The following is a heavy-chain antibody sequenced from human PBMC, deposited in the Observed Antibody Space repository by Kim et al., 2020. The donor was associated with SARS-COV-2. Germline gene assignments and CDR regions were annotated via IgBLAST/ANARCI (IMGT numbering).Heavy chain of an antibody. D-gene: IGHD3-16*01. CDR3: ARDWGPGDYFDY. Sequence: SVKVSCKASGGTFSSYAISWVRQAPGQGLEWMGGIIPIFGTANYAQKFQGRVTITADESTSTAYMELSSLRSEDTAVYYCARDWGPGDYFDYWGQGTLVTVSS. J-gene: IGHJ4*02. CDR2: IIPIFGTA. CDR1: GGTFSSYA. V-gene: IGHV1-69*13.